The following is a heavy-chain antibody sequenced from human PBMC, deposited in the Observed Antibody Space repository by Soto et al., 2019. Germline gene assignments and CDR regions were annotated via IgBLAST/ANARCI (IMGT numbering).Heavy chain of an antibody. Sequence: ASVKISCKASGGTFSSYAISWVRQAPGQGLEWMGGIIPIFGTANYAQKFQGRVTITVDESTSTAYMELSSLRSEDTAVYYCARDYYDSSGYYNYYYYGMDVWGQGTTVTVSS. CDR3: ARDYYDSSGYYNYYYYGMDV. V-gene: IGHV1-69*13. J-gene: IGHJ6*02. D-gene: IGHD3-22*01. CDR2: IIPIFGTA. CDR1: GGTFSSYA.